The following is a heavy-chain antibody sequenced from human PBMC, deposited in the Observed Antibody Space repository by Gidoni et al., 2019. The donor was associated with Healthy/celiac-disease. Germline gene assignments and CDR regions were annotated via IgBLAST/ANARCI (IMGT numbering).Heavy chain of an antibody. J-gene: IGHJ5*02. V-gene: IGHV2-5*02. D-gene: IGHD3-22*01. Sequence: QITLKESGPTLVKPTQTLTLTCTFSGFSLSTSGVGVGWIRQPPGKALEWLALIYWDDDKRYSPSLKSRLTITKDTSKNQVVLTMTNMDPVDTATYYCAHSSYYDSSGYNDWFDPWGQGTLVTVSS. CDR2: IYWDDDK. CDR1: GFSLSTSGVG. CDR3: AHSSYYDSSGYNDWFDP.